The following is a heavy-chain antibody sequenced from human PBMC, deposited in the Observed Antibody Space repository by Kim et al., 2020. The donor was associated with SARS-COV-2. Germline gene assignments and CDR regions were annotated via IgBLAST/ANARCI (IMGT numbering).Heavy chain of an antibody. CDR1: GGSFSGYY. CDR3: ARGSRWGSSWYCYYYMDV. Sequence: SETLSLTCAVYGGSFSGYYWSWIRQPPGKGLEWIGEINHSGSTNYNPSLKSRVTISVDTSKNQFSLKLSSVTAADTAVYYCARGSRWGSSWYCYYYMDVWGKGTTVTVSS. V-gene: IGHV4-34*01. CDR2: INHSGST. J-gene: IGHJ6*03. D-gene: IGHD6-13*01.